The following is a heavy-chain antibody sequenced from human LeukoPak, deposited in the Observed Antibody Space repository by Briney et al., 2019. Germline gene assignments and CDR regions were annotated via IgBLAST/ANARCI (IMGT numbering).Heavy chain of an antibody. CDR1: GYTFTSYY. V-gene: IGHV1-46*01. J-gene: IGHJ4*02. CDR2: INPSGGST. D-gene: IGHD4-23*01. Sequence: GASVKVSCKASGYTFTSYYMHWVRQAPGQGLEWMGIINPSGGSTSYAQKFQGRVTMTRDMSTSTVYMELSSLRSEDTAVYYCARSTTVVTTFDYWGQGTLVTVSS. CDR3: ARSTTVVTTFDY.